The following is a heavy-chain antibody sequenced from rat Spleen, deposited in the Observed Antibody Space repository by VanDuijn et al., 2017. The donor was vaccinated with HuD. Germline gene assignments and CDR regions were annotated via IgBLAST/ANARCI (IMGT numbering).Heavy chain of an antibody. CDR2: INSAGTT. V-gene: IGHV3-3*01. CDR3: AGLYSRYSLYYFDY. CDR1: GYSITSSYR. D-gene: IGHD1-2*01. J-gene: IGHJ2*01. Sequence: EVQLQESGPGLVKPSQSLSLTCSVTGYSITSSYRWNWIRKFPGNKLEWMGYINSAGTTNYNPSLKSRIAITRDTSKTQFFLQVNSVTTEDTATYYCAGLYSRYSLYYFDYWGQGVMVTVSS.